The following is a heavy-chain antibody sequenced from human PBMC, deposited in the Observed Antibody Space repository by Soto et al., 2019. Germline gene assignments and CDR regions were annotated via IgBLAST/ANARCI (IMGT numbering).Heavy chain of an antibody. Sequence: EVQLVESGGGLVQPGGSLRLSCAASGFTFSSYWMSWVRQAPGKGLEWVANIKQDGSEKYYVDSVKGRFTISRANAKNSLYLQMNRVRAEDTAVYYCARDPILGYCSGGSCRAHHNRFDPWGQGTLVTVSS. D-gene: IGHD2-15*01. CDR1: GFTFSSYW. CDR3: ARDPILGYCSGGSCRAHHNRFDP. J-gene: IGHJ5*02. CDR2: IKQDGSEK. V-gene: IGHV3-7*01.